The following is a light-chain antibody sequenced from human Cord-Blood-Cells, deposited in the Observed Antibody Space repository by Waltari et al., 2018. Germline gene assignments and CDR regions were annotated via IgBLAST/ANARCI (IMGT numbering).Light chain of an antibody. J-gene: IGLJ1*01. CDR1: SSDVGSYNL. Sequence: SALTQPASVSGTHGQSTPNFCTGTSSDVGSYNLDSWYQQHPGKAPKLMIYEGSKRPSGVSNRFSGSKSGNTASLTISGLQAEDEADYYCCSYAGSSTYVFGTGTKVTVL. CDR2: EGS. V-gene: IGLV2-23*01. CDR3: CSYAGSSTYV.